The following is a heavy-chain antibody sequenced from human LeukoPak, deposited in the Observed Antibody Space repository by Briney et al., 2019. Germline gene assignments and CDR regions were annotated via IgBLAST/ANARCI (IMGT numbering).Heavy chain of an antibody. CDR2: ISSSGSII. CDR3: ARTMWGFDY. V-gene: IGHV3-48*03. CDR1: GFAFSDYE. J-gene: IGHJ4*02. Sequence: GGSLRLSCASSGFAFSDYEMNWVRQAPGKGLEWASYISSSGSIIYYADSVKGRFTISRENAKRSLFLKMNSMRVEDTAVYYCARTMWGFDYWGQGTLVTVSS. D-gene: IGHD7-27*01.